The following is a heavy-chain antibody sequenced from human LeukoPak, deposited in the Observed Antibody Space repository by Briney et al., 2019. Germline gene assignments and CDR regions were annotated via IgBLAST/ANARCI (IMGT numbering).Heavy chain of an antibody. Sequence: ASVKVSCKASGYDLTTNYIHWVRQAPGQGLEWIGTINPSVGSTTYGQRFQGRVTMTRDTSTTTVYMDLSSLTSEDTAIYYCAKGYCTGASCYVLDSWGQGTLVTVSS. CDR2: INPSVGST. V-gene: IGHV1-46*01. CDR3: AKGYCTGASCYVLDS. J-gene: IGHJ4*02. D-gene: IGHD2-15*01. CDR1: GYDLTTNY.